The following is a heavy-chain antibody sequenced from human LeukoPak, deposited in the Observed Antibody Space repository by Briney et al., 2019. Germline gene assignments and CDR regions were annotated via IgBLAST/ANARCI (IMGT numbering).Heavy chain of an antibody. CDR3: ARGGDYKFFGY. Sequence: ASVKVSCKASGYTFTSYAMHWVRQAPGQRLEWMGWINAGDGNTKYSQKFQGRVTIPRDTSASTAYMELSSLRSEDTAVYYCARGGDYKFFGYWGQGTLVTVSS. V-gene: IGHV1-3*01. J-gene: IGHJ4*02. CDR2: INAGDGNT. D-gene: IGHD4-17*01. CDR1: GYTFTSYA.